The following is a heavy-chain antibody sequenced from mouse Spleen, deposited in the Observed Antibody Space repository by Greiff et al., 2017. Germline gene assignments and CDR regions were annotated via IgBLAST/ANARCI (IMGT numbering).Heavy chain of an antibody. J-gene: IGHJ2*01. CDR2: ISSGGSYT. D-gene: IGHD2-4*01. V-gene: IGHV5-9-3*01. Sequence: EVKVVESGGGLVKPGGSLKLSCAASGFTFSSYAMSWVRQTPEKRLEWVATISSGGSYTYYPDSVKGRFTISRDNAKNTLYLQMSSLRSEDTAMYYCARQGITFDYWGQGTTLTVSS. CDR1: GFTFSSYA. CDR3: ARQGITFDY.